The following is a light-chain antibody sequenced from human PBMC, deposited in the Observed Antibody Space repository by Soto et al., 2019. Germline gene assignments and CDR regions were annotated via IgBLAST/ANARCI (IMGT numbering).Light chain of an antibody. CDR2: GAS. CDR1: QSVDSD. CDR3: QQYNNWPRAT. J-gene: IGKJ4*01. V-gene: IGKV3D-15*01. Sequence: EIVLTQSPGTLPLSPGERATLSCRSSQSVDSDLAWYQQKPGQAPRLLIYGASSRATGIPDRFSGSGSGTEFNLTISSLQSEDFGVYYCQQYNNWPRATLCGGTKVDIK.